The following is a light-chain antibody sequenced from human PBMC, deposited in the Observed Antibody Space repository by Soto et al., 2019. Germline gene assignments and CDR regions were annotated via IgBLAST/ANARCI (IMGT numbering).Light chain of an antibody. CDR1: QSVSSN. V-gene: IGKV3-15*01. CDR3: QQYNDWLRT. J-gene: IGKJ1*01. CDR2: GAS. Sequence: EIVMTQSPATLSVSPGERATLSCRASQSVSSNLAWYQQKPGQAPRLLIYGASTRATGFPARFSGSGSGTEFTLTISSLQSEDFAVYYCQQYNDWLRTFGQGTKVEIK.